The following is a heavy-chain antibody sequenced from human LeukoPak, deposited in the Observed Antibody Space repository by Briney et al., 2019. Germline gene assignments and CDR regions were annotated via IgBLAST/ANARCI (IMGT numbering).Heavy chain of an antibody. CDR1: GYIFSDYY. CDR3: ARGAEAETSPLDF. D-gene: IGHD6-13*01. V-gene: IGHV1-2*02. CDR2: INPKSGAA. J-gene: IGHJ4*02. Sequence: ASVKVSCKASGYIFSDYYMHWVRQAPGQGLEWLGWINPKSGAADYAQQFRGRVTMTRDTSINTDYMEMKRVTFDDTAVYYCARGAEAETSPLDFWGQGTLVIVS.